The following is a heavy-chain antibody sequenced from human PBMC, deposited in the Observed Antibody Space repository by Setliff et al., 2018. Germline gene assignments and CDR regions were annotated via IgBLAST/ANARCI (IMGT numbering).Heavy chain of an antibody. CDR1: GGSISSGPYY. Sequence: PSETLSLTCTVSGGSISSGPYYWNWFRQPAGKGLEWIGRLYSSGSTNYNPSLKSRVTISVDTPKNQFSLKLSSVTAADTAVYYCASTDWGWGYYFDYWGQGTLVTVS. J-gene: IGHJ4*02. D-gene: IGHD7-27*01. CDR3: ASTDWGWGYYFDY. CDR2: LYSSGST. V-gene: IGHV4-61*02.